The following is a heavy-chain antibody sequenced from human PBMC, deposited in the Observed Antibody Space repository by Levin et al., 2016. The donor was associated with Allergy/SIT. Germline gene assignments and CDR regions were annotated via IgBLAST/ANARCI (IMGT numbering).Heavy chain of an antibody. J-gene: IGHJ4*02. CDR1: GFTFTSHW. D-gene: IGHD6-19*01. V-gene: IGHV5-10-1*01. CDR3: ARGGRLEGSGSVAGLFDY. CDR2: IDPSDSYS. Sequence: GESLKISCQVSGFTFTSHWLNWVRQMPGKGLEWMGRIDPSDSYSDYSPSFQGHVTISADKSINTAYLQWSSLEAADTAIYYCARGGRLEGSGSVAGLFDYWGQGTLVTVSS.